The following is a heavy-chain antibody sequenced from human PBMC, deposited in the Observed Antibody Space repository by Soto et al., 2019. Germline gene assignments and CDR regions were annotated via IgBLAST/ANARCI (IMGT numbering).Heavy chain of an antibody. CDR3: ARVRIVVDHAFDI. D-gene: IGHD2-21*01. J-gene: IGHJ3*02. CDR1: GGTFSSYA. CDR2: IIPIFGTA. Sequence: SVKVSCKASGGTFSSYAISWVRQAPGQGLEWMGGIIPIFGTANYAQKFQGRVTITADESTSTAYMELSSLRSEDTAVYYCARVRIVVDHAFDIWGQGTMVTVSS. V-gene: IGHV1-69*13.